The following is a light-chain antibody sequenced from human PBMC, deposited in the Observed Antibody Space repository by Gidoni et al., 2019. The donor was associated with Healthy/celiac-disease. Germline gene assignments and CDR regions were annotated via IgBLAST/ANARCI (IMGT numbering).Light chain of an antibody. CDR1: SSDVGDYNY. Sequence: QSALTQPASVSGSPGQSITISCTGTSSDVGDYNYVSWYQQHPGKAPKLMIFDVTNRPSGVSNRFSGSKSGNTASLTIPGLQAEDEADYYCSSYTSSSTRLYVFGTGTKVAVL. CDR3: SSYTSSSTRLYV. CDR2: DVT. V-gene: IGLV2-14*01. J-gene: IGLJ1*01.